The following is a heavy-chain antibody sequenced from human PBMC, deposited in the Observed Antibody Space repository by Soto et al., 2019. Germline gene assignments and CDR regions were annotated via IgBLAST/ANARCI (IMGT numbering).Heavy chain of an antibody. CDR1: GFTFSSYG. CDR2: ISYDGSNK. D-gene: IGHD1-26*01. Sequence: PGGSLRLSYAASGFTFSSYGMHWVRQAPGKGLEWVAVISYDGSNKYYADSVKGRFTISRDNSKNTLYLQMNSLRAEDTAVFYCAKDLDSGSDYWGQGTLVTVSS. J-gene: IGHJ4*02. V-gene: IGHV3-30*18. CDR3: AKDLDSGSDY.